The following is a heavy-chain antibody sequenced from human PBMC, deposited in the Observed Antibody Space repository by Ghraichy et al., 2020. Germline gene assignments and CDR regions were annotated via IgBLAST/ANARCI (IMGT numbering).Heavy chain of an antibody. J-gene: IGHJ4*02. CDR1: GYTFTSYY. D-gene: IGHD1-26*01. V-gene: IGHV1-46*01. Sequence: ASVKVSCKASGYTFTSYYMHWVRQAPGQGLEWMGIINPSDGSTSYVQKFQGRVTMTRDTSTRTVYMELSSLRSEDTAVYYCAREGGATSPLDWGQGTLVTVSS. CDR2: INPSDGST. CDR3: AREGGATSPLD.